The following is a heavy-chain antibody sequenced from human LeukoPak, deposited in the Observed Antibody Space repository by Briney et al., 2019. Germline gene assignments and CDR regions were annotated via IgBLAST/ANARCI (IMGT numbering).Heavy chain of an antibody. CDR2: IRSNGGET. J-gene: IGHJ5*02. D-gene: IGHD2-15*01. V-gene: IGHV3-23*01. CDR3: AKGGYTTWFDP. Sequence: GGSLRLSCAASGFTFSDYSMTWVRQAPGKGLEWVSNIRSNGGETFHADSVKGRFTISRDNSKNTLYLEMNSLRAEDTAVYYCAKGGYTTWFDPWGQGTLVTVSS. CDR1: GFTFSDYS.